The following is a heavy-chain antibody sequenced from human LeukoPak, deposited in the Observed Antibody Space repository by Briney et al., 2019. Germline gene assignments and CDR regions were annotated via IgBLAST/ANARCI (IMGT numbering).Heavy chain of an antibody. CDR1: GYTFTGYY. Sequence: ASVKVSCKASGYTFTGYYMHWVRQAPGQGLEWMGWINPNSGGTNYAQKFQGRVTMTRDTSISTAYVELSRLRSDDTAVYYCASASWDYVWGSYRSKDDYWGQGTLVTVSS. D-gene: IGHD3-16*02. V-gene: IGHV1-2*02. CDR2: INPNSGGT. CDR3: ASASWDYVWGSYRSKDDY. J-gene: IGHJ4*02.